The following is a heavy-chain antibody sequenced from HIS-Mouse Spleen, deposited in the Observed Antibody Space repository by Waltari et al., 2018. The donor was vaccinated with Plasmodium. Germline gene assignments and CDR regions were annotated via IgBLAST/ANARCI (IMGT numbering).Heavy chain of an antibody. D-gene: IGHD6-13*01. CDR3: ARVGIAAAGTRADAFDI. Sequence: QVQLQQWGAGLLKPSETLSLTCAVYGGSFSGYYWSWIRQPPGKGLEWIGEINHSGSTNYNPSLKSRVTISVDTSKNQFSLKLSSVTAADTAVYYCARVGIAAAGTRADAFDIWGQGTMVTVSS. CDR1: GGSFSGYY. V-gene: IGHV4-34*01. CDR2: INHSGST. J-gene: IGHJ3*02.